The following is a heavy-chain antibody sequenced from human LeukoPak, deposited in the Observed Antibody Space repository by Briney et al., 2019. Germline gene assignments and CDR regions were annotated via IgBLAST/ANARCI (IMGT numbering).Heavy chain of an antibody. CDR1: GGSVSSGSYY. CDR3: ARDGGRFLEWLYPRYGMDV. J-gene: IGHJ6*02. D-gene: IGHD3-3*01. CDR2: IYYSGST. V-gene: IGHV4-61*01. Sequence: PSETLSLTCTVSGGSVSSGSYYWSWIRQPPGKGLEWIGYIYYSGSTNYNPSLKSRVTISVDTSKNQFSLKLSSVTAADTAAYYCARDGGRFLEWLYPRYGMDVWGQGTTVTVSS.